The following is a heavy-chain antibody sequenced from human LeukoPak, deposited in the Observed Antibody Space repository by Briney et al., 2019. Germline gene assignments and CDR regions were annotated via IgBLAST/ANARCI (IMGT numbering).Heavy chain of an antibody. CDR1: GGTFSSYA. J-gene: IGHJ4*02. CDR3: ATGFLGANDY. CDR2: FDPEDGET. D-gene: IGHD1-26*01. Sequence: GASVKVSCKASGGTFSSYAISWVRQAPGKGLEWMGGFDPEDGETIYAQKFQGRVTMTEDTSTDTAYMELSSLRSEDTAVYYCATGFLGANDYWGQGTLVTVSS. V-gene: IGHV1-24*01.